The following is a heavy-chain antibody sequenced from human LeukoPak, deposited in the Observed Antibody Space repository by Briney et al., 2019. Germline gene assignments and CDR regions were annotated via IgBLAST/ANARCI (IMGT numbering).Heavy chain of an antibody. D-gene: IGHD5-24*01. V-gene: IGHV4-34*01. CDR3: ARRRDGYNRYYFDY. CDR2: INHSGST. CDR1: GGSFSGYY. Sequence: PSETLSLTCAVYGGSFSGYYWSWIRQPPGKGLEWIGEINHSGSTNYNPSLKSRVTISVDTSKNQFSPKLSSVTAADTAVYYCARRRDGYNRYYFDYWGQGTLVTVSS. J-gene: IGHJ4*02.